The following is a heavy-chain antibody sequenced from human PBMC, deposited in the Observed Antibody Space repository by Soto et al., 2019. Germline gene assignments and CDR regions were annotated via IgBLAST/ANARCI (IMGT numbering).Heavy chain of an antibody. Sequence: GGSLRLSCAASGFIFSNYAMSWVRQAPGKGLEWVSSISATGVSTYYADSVKGRFTISRDNSKNTLYLQMNSLGAEDTAIYYCARHISLAFDYWGQGTLVTVSS. J-gene: IGHJ4*02. CDR3: ARHISLAFDY. CDR1: GFIFSNYA. V-gene: IGHV3-23*01. CDR2: ISATGVST.